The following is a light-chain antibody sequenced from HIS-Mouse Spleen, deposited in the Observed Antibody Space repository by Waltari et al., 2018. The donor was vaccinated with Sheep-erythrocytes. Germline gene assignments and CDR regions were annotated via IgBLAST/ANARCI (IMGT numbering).Light chain of an antibody. CDR1: QSVSSS. CDR2: DAS. J-gene: IGKJ4*01. CDR3: QQRSNWLT. V-gene: IGKV3-11*01. Sequence: EIVLTQSPATLSLSPGERATLSCRASQSVSSSLAWYQQKPGQAPRLLIYDASNWATGIPARFSGSGSGTDFTLTISSLEPEDFAVYYCQQRSNWLTFGGGTKVEIK.